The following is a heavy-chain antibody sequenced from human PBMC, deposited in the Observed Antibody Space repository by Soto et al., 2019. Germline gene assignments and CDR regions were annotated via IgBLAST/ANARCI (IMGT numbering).Heavy chain of an antibody. CDR1: GFSFKDAW. V-gene: IGHV3-15*07. Sequence: VQLVESGGGFVESGGSLRLSCAASGFSFKDAWMTWVLQAPGKGLECVGRIKSSTDGGTADYGAAVKGRCTMSRDDETDTLYLHMDGLKREDTGVYYCTSCVPLRGRLFDYWGPGTKVNVAS. J-gene: IGHJ4*02. D-gene: IGHD1-26*01. CDR3: TSCVPLRGRLFDY. CDR2: IKSSTDGGTA.